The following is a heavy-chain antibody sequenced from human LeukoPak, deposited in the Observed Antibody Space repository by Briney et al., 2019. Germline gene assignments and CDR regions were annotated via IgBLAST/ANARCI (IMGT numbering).Heavy chain of an antibody. CDR1: GVSISSYY. CDR2: IYYSGST. D-gene: IGHD2-15*01. V-gene: IGHV4-59*01. J-gene: IGHJ4*02. Sequence: PSETLSLTCTVSGVSISSYYWSWIRQPPGKGLEWIGYIYYSGSTNYNPSLKSRVTISVDTSKNQFSLKLSSVTAADTAVYYCARVFGYCSGGSCDNYFDYWGQGTLVTVSS. CDR3: ARVFGYCSGGSCDNYFDY.